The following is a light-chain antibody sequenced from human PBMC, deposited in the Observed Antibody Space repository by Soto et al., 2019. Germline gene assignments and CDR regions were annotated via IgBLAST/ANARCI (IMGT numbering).Light chain of an antibody. Sequence: DIQMTQSPSTLPASVGDRVTITCRASQSISPWLAWYQQKPGKAPKILIYKASSLESGVPSRFSGSESGTEFTLTISSLQPDDFATYYCQQYKTYSRTFGQGTKLEIK. CDR1: QSISPW. CDR2: KAS. V-gene: IGKV1-5*03. CDR3: QQYKTYSRT. J-gene: IGKJ2*01.